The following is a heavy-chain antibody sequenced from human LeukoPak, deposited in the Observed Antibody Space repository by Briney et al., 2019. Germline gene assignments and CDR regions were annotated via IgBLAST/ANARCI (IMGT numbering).Heavy chain of an antibody. J-gene: IGHJ4*02. CDR2: GYTSGST. Sequence: SETLSLTCTVSGGSIRSYYWSWIRQPAGKGLEWIGRGYTSGSTNYNPSLKSRVTISVDTSKSQFSLRLTSLTAADTAVYYCARGVKHSSSWYKGEVDFWGQGTLVTVSS. D-gene: IGHD6-13*01. CDR3: ARGVKHSSSWYKGEVDF. V-gene: IGHV4-4*07. CDR1: GGSIRSYY.